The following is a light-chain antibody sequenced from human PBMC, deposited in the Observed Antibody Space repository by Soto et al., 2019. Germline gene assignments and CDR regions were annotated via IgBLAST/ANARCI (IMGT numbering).Light chain of an antibody. CDR2: DVG. J-gene: IGLJ3*02. CDR3: SSYTTSSPWV. V-gene: IGLV2-14*03. Sequence: QSALTQPASVSGSPGQSITISCTGTSSDVGDYNYVSWYQQHPGEAPKLMLFDVGNRPSGVSNRFSGSKSGNTASPTISGLQAEDEADYYCSSYTTSSPWVFGGGTKVTVL. CDR1: SSDVGDYNY.